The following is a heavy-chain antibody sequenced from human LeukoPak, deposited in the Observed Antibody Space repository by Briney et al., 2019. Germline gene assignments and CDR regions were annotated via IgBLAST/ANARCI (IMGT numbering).Heavy chain of an antibody. CDR1: GFTFSSYD. Sequence: GGSLRLSCAASGFTFSSYDMSWVRQAPGKGLEWVGRIKSKTDGGTVDYAAPVKGRFTISRDDLKNTLYLEMNSLKTEDTAVYYCTKDHGSGSYYFDYWGQGTLVTVSS. CDR3: TKDHGSGSYYFDY. CDR2: IKSKTDGGTV. V-gene: IGHV3-15*01. J-gene: IGHJ4*02. D-gene: IGHD3-10*01.